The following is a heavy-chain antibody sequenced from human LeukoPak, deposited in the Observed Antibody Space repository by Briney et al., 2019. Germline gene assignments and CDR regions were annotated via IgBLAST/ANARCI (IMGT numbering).Heavy chain of an antibody. CDR2: ISGSGGST. CDR3: AKVGGSSGYYFDY. D-gene: IGHD3-22*01. J-gene: IGHJ4*02. Sequence: GGSLRLSCAASGFTFSSYAMSWVRQAPGKGLEWVSAISGSGGSTYYADSVKGRFTISRDNPKNTLYLQMNSLRAEDTAVYYCAKVGGSSGYYFDYWGQGTLVTVSS. CDR1: GFTFSSYA. V-gene: IGHV3-23*01.